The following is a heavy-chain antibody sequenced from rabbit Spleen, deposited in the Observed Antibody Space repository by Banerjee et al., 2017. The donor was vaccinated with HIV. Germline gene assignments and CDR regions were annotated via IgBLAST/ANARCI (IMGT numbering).Heavy chain of an antibody. J-gene: IGHJ6*01. D-gene: IGHD7-1*01. CDR1: CFSFSCSDS. CDR3: ARDTGTSVSTYGMDL. Sequence: QSLEESVGDLVKPGASLPLTCTASCFSFSCSDSLCWFRPAPGKGLEWISCTAGSSSGFTYSATWAKGRFTCSKTSSTTVTMQMTSLTVADTATYFCARDTGTSVSTYGMDLWGPGTLVTVS. CDR2: TAGSSSGFT. V-gene: IGHV1S40*01.